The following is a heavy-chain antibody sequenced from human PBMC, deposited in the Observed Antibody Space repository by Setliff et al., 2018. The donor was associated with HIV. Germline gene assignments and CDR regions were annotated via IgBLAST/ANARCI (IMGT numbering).Heavy chain of an antibody. V-gene: IGHV4-39*01. CDR3: ARFVGTYNWFDS. J-gene: IGHJ5*01. CDR1: AGSIRSSTYY. CDR2: IYYSGST. D-gene: IGHD1-1*01. Sequence: PSETLSLTCTVSAGSIRSSTYYWAWIRQPPGKGLEWIGTIYYSGSTYYNPSLKSRATISVDTSKNQFSLKLNSVTAADTAIYYCARFVGTYNWFDSWGQGTLVTAPQ.